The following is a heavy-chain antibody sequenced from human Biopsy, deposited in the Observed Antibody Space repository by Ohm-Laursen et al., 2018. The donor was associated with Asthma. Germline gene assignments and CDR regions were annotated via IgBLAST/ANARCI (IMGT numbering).Heavy chain of an antibody. Sequence: ASVKVSCKASGYTFTSYDINWVRQATGQGLEWMGWMNPNSGNTGYAQKFQGRVTMTRDTSTSTVYMELSSLRSEDTAAYYCARTYYDFLTGQVKDAFGIWGQGTMVTVSS. J-gene: IGHJ3*02. CDR2: MNPNSGNT. V-gene: IGHV1-8*01. D-gene: IGHD3-9*01. CDR1: GYTFTSYD. CDR3: ARTYYDFLTGQVKDAFGI.